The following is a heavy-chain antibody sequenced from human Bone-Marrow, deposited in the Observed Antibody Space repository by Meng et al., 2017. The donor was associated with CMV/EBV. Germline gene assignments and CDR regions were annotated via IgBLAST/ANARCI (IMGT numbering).Heavy chain of an antibody. CDR2: INHSGST. CDR1: GGSFSGYY. V-gene: IGHV4-34*01. CDR3: ARNPLSGYYFY. J-gene: IGHJ4*02. D-gene: IGHD3-22*01. Sequence: GSLRLSCAVYGGSFSGYYWSWIRQPPGKGLEWIGEINHSGSTNYNPSLKSRVTISVDTSKNQFSLKLSSVTAADTAVYYCARNPLSGYYFYWGQGTPVTVSS.